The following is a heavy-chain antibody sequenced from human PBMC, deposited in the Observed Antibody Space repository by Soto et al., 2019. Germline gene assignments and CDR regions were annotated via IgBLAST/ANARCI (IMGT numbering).Heavy chain of an antibody. J-gene: IGHJ6*02. CDR3: ARYLYYGSGASDGDYYGMDV. Sequence: SETLSLTCTVSGGSISSSSYYWSWIRQPPGKGLEWIGYIYYSGSTYYNPSLKSRVTISVDTSKNQFSLKLSSVTAADTAVYYCARYLYYGSGASDGDYYGMDVWGQGTTVTVSS. CDR1: GGSISSSSYY. V-gene: IGHV4-30-4*01. CDR2: IYYSGST. D-gene: IGHD3-10*01.